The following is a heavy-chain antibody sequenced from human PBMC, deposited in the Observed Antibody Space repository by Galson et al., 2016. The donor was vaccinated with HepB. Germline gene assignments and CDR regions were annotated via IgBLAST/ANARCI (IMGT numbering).Heavy chain of an antibody. CDR2: TFYTGTT. V-gene: IGHV4-39*07. J-gene: IGHJ3*02. CDR1: GGSITRSGFY. Sequence: SETLSLTCTVSGGSITRSGFYWGWIRQPPGKGLEWVGSTFYTGTTSYYPSLKSRATISVDTSKNQFSLRLTSVTAADTAVYYCARIPYDYDDLGAFDIWGPGTAVTVSS. CDR3: ARIPYDYDDLGAFDI. D-gene: IGHD4-17*01.